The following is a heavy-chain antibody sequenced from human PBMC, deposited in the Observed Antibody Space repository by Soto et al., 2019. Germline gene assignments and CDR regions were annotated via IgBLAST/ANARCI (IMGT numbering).Heavy chain of an antibody. Sequence: GASVKVSCKASGGTFSSYAISWVRQAPGQGLEWMGGIIPIFGTANYAQKFQGRVTITADESTSTAYMELSSLRSEDTAVYYCASSYCSSTSCYTRIAAAGIAGYFDYWGKGTLVTVSS. D-gene: IGHD2-2*02. CDR3: ASSYCSSTSCYTRIAAAGIAGYFDY. CDR2: IIPIFGTA. CDR1: GGTFSSYA. V-gene: IGHV1-69*13. J-gene: IGHJ4*02.